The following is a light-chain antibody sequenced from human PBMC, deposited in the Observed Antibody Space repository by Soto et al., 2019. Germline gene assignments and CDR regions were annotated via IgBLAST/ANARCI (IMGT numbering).Light chain of an antibody. CDR2: DAS. CDR1: QSVSSY. Sequence: IVLTQSPATLSLSPGERATLSCRASQSVSSYLAWYQQKPGQAPRLLIYDASSRATGIPPRFSGSGSGTDFTLTISSLEPEDSAVYYCQQRHMWPITFGQGTRLEIK. CDR3: QQRHMWPIT. V-gene: IGKV3-11*01. J-gene: IGKJ5*01.